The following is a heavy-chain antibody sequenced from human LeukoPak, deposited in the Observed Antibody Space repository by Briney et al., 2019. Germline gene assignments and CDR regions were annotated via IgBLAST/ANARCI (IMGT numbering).Heavy chain of an antibody. Sequence: GGSLRLYCAASGFTFSSYVMHWVRQAPGEGLEWVAVISYDGSNKYYADSVKGRFTISRDNSKNTLYLQMNSLRAEDTAVYYCARDYVGAAVDYWGQGTLVTVSS. V-gene: IGHV3-30*04. D-gene: IGHD6-25*01. CDR1: GFTFSSYV. CDR2: ISYDGSNK. CDR3: ARDYVGAAVDY. J-gene: IGHJ4*02.